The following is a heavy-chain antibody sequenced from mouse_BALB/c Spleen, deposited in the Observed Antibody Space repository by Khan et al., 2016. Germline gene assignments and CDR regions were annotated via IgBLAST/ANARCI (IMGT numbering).Heavy chain of an antibody. CDR2: ILPGSGST. Sequence: QVQLQQPGAELMKPGASVKISCKATGYTFSSYWIEWVKQRPGPGLEWIGEILPGSGSTNYHEKFRGKATFTADTSSNTAYMQLSSLTSEDSAVHYGARTDRRGYLDYWGQGTTLTVSS. CDR1: GYTFSSYW. CDR3: ARTDRRGYLDY. V-gene: IGHV1-9*01. J-gene: IGHJ2*01.